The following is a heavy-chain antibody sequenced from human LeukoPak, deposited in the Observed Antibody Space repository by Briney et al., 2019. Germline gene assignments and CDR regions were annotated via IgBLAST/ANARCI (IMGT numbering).Heavy chain of an antibody. CDR3: TTVHCSGGSCRSLDY. V-gene: IGHV3-15*01. CDR2: INSRADGRTT. CDR1: GFSFSNAC. D-gene: IGHD2-15*01. J-gene: IGHJ4*02. Sequence: GGSLRLSCAASGFSFSNACMSWVRQAPGKGLEWVGRINSRADGRTTDYAAPVKGRFTISRDDSKNTLYVQMNSLQTEDTAVYDCTTVHCSGGSCRSLDYWGQGTLVTVSS.